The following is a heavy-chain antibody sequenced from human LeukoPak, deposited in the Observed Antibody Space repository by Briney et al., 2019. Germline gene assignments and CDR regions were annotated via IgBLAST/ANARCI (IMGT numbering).Heavy chain of an antibody. CDR3: ARGSSSNSWYFDY. CDR2: TYYRSKWYN. V-gene: IGHV6-1*01. CDR1: GDSVSSNSAT. J-gene: IGHJ4*02. D-gene: IGHD6-13*01. Sequence: SQTLSLTCAISGDSVSSNSATWTWIRQSPSRGLEWLGRTYYRSKWYNDYAVSMKSRITINPDTSKNQFSLQLSSVTPEDTAVYYCARGSSSNSWYFDYWGQGTLVTVSS.